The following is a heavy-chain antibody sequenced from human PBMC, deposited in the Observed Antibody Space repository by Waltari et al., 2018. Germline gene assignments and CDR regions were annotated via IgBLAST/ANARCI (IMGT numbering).Heavy chain of an antibody. V-gene: IGHV1-69*14. CDR2: ISPIFGTA. CDR1: GGTFSSYA. D-gene: IGHD2-2*01. Sequence: QVQLVQSGAEVKKPGSSVKVSCKASGGTFSSYAISWVRQAPGQGLEWMGGISPIFGTANYAQKFQGRVTITADKSTSTAYMELSSLRSEDTAVYYCARTVWEHIVVVPAAMRDWDWFDPWGQGTLVTVSS. CDR3: ARTVWEHIVVVPAAMRDWDWFDP. J-gene: IGHJ5*02.